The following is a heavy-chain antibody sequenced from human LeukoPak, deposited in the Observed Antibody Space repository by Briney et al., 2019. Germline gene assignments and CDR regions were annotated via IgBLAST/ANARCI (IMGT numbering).Heavy chain of an antibody. D-gene: IGHD2-8*01. J-gene: IGHJ3*02. Sequence: GGSLRLSCAASGFTFSDYYMSWIRQAPGKGLEWVSYISSSGNTIYYADSVKGRFTISRDNAKNSLYLQMNNLRAEDTAMFYCATSMAQDVDAFHIWGQGTMVTVSS. CDR1: GFTFSDYY. V-gene: IGHV3-11*04. CDR3: ATSMAQDVDAFHI. CDR2: ISSSGNTI.